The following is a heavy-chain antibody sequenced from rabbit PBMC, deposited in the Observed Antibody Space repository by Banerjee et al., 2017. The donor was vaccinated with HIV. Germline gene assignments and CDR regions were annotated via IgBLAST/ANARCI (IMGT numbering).Heavy chain of an antibody. CDR3: ASTMSSGWGIYYFNL. J-gene: IGHJ4*01. D-gene: IGHD4-1*01. CDR2: IYPDYGST. Sequence: EESGGGLVQHEGSLTLTCTASGFSFSSSYWICWVRQAPGKGLEWIAYIYPDYGSTDYASWVNGRFTISLDNAQNTVFLQMTSLTAADTATYFCASTMSSGWGIYYFNLWGPGTLVTVS. CDR1: GFSFSSSYW. V-gene: IGHV1S45*01.